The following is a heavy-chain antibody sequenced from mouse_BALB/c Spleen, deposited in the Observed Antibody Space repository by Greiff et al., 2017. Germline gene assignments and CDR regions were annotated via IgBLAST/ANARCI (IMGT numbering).Heavy chain of an antibody. CDR1: GYSITSDYA. V-gene: IGHV3-2*02. CDR2: ISYSGST. J-gene: IGHJ4*01. CDR3: ARFDGYSPYYYAMDY. D-gene: IGHD2-3*01. Sequence: VQLQQSGPGLVKPSQSLSLTCTVTGYSITSDYAWNWIRQFPGNKLEWMGYISYSGSTSYNPSLKSRISITRDTSKNQFFLQLNSVTTEDTATYYCARFDGYSPYYYAMDYWGQGTSVTVSS.